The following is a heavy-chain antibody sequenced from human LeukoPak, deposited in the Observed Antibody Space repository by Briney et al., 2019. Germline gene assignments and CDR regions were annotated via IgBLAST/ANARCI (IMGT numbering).Heavy chain of an antibody. CDR3: ARVPAAGIYYFDY. D-gene: IGHD2-2*01. J-gene: IGHJ4*02. Sequence: PGGSLRLSCAASGFTFSDYYMSWIRQAPGKGLERVSYISSSSSYTNYADSVKGRFTISRDNAKNSLYLQMNSLRAEDTAVYYCARVPAAGIYYFDYWGQGTLVTVSS. V-gene: IGHV3-11*05. CDR1: GFTFSDYY. CDR2: ISSSSSYT.